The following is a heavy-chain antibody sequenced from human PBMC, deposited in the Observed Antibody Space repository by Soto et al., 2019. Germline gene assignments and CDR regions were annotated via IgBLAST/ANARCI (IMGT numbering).Heavy chain of an antibody. Sequence: QVQLVQSGAEVKKPGSSVKVSCKASGGTFSSNAVSWVRQAPGLGLEWMGGIIPMSGTTKYAQKFQGRVTITAEESTSTAYMELSSLRSEDTAVYYCARDTYCGGDCHSGYYYGMDVWGQGTTVTVSS. V-gene: IGHV1-69*01. D-gene: IGHD2-21*02. CDR3: ARDTYCGGDCHSGYYYGMDV. J-gene: IGHJ6*02. CDR2: IIPMSGTT. CDR1: GGTFSSNA.